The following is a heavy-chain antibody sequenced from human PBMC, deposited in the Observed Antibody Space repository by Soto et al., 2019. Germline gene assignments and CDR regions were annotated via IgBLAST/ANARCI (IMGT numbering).Heavy chain of an antibody. V-gene: IGHV4-59*01. CDR3: ARGVVGAIDY. CDR1: GDSISSYD. Sequence: SETMSLSCTVFGDSISSYDWSWIRQPRGKGLEWIGYIYYSGSTNYNPSLKSRVTISVDTSKKLFSLKLSSGTAADTAVYYCARGVVGAIDYWGQGTLVTVSS. D-gene: IGHD1-26*01. CDR2: IYYSGST. J-gene: IGHJ4*02.